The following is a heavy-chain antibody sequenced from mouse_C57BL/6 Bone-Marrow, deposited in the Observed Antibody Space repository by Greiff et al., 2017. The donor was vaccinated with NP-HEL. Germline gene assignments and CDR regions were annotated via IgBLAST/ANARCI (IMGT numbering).Heavy chain of an antibody. CDR1: GFTFSDYY. Sequence: EVQRVESEGGLVQPGSSMKLSCTASGFTFSDYYMAWVRQVPEKGLEWVANINYDGSSTYYLDSLKSRFIISRDNAKKILYLQMSSLKSEDTDTYYCARVIYYDYGGDWYFDVWGTGTTVTVSS. V-gene: IGHV5-16*01. D-gene: IGHD2-4*01. J-gene: IGHJ1*03. CDR3: ARVIYYDYGGDWYFDV. CDR2: INYDGSST.